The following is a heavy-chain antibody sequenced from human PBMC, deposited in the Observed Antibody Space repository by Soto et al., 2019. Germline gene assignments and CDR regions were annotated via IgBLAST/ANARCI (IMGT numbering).Heavy chain of an antibody. CDR1: GGSISSYY. CDR3: ARVRSIRGVIGHI. J-gene: IGHJ3*02. D-gene: IGHD3-10*01. CDR2: TNHSGST. V-gene: IGHV4-34*01. Sequence: PSETLSLTCTASGGSISSYYCSLIRRPPGKGLEWIGETNHSGSTNYNPSLKSRVTISVDTSKNQFSLKLSSVTAADTAVYYCARVRSIRGVIGHIWGQGTMVTVSS.